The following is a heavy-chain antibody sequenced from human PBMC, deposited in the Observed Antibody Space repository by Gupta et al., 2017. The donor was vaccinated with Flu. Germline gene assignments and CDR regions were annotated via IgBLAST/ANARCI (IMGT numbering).Heavy chain of an antibody. CDR2: ISFDENKK. J-gene: IGHJ6*03. Sequence: QVQLVESGGGVVQPGRCLRLSCAASGFTFPKSGMHWVRQAPAKGLDWVAVISFDENKKYYADSVKGRFTISRDNSKNTLYLQMDSLRAEDTAVYYCTKPLYHNFYYYYRDVWGKGTTVTVSS. D-gene: IGHD1-1*01. CDR1: GFTFPKSG. CDR3: TKPLYHNFYYYYRDV. V-gene: IGHV3-30*18.